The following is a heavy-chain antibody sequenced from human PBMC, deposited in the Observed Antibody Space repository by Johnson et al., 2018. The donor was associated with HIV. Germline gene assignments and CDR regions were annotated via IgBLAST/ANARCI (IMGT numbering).Heavy chain of an antibody. CDR3: ARDFATMIVVVPYAFDI. J-gene: IGHJ3*02. Sequence: EVQLVESGGGLVQPGGSLRLSCAASGFTFSSYWMSWVRQAPGKGLEWVATIKHDGGSPYYADYVKGRFPISRDNTKNSLYLQMNSLRAEDTAVYYCARDFATMIVVVPYAFDIWGQVTMVTVSS. CDR2: IKHDGGSP. CDR1: GFTFSSYW. V-gene: IGHV3-7*03. D-gene: IGHD3-22*01.